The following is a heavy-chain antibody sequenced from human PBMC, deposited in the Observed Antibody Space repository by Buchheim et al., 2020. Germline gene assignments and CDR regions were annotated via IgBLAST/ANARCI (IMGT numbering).Heavy chain of an antibody. CDR1: GFTFSHYG. Sequence: QVQLVESGGGVVQPGRSLRLSCAASGFTFSHYGMHWVRQAPGKGLEWVAVIWYDGSQDYYGDSVKGRFTISRDNSKNTLYLQMNSLRAEDTAVYYCTRDRPNYDDHFDLWGQGTL. J-gene: IGHJ4*02. CDR2: IWYDGSQD. V-gene: IGHV3-33*01. D-gene: IGHD3-22*01. CDR3: TRDRPNYDDHFDL.